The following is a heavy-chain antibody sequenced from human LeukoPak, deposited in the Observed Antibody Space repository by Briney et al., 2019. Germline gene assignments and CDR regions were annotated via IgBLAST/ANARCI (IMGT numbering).Heavy chain of an antibody. J-gene: IGHJ5*02. Sequence: SETLSLTCTVSGGSISSYYWSWIRQPPGKGLEWIGYIYTSGSTNYNPSLKSRVTISVDTSKNQFSLKLSSVTAADTAVYYCARQQGVLGILEWSDQPVSRSLPNWFDPWGQGTLVTVSS. CDR1: GGSISSYY. V-gene: IGHV4-4*09. CDR3: ARQQGVLGILEWSDQPVSRSLPNWFDP. CDR2: IYTSGST. D-gene: IGHD3-3*01.